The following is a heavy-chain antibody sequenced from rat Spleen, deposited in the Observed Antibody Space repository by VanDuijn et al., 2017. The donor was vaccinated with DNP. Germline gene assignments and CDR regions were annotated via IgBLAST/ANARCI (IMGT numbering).Heavy chain of an antibody. CDR3: AKNSGYYFDY. V-gene: IGHV5-7*01. J-gene: IGHJ2*01. CDR2: ISYDGSTT. D-gene: IGHD4-3*01. Sequence: EVQLVESGGGLAQPGRSLKLSCEASGFTFSDYNMAWVRQAPEKGLEWVATISYDGSTTFYRDSVKGRFTISRDNARNTLYLQMNSLKSEDTATYYCAKNSGYYFDYWGQGVMVTVSS. CDR1: GFTFSDYN.